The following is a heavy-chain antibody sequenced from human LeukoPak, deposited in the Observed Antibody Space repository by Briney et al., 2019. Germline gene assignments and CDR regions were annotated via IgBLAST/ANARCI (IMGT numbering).Heavy chain of an antibody. J-gene: IGHJ4*02. Sequence: GGSLRLSCAASGLTFINYWMHWVRQAPGKGLVWVSRVKGDGTSTIYADFVKGRFTISRDNAKNTLYLQMNSLRAEDTAVYFCARDYCSGGSCFFNWGQGTLVTVSS. CDR2: VKGDGTST. CDR3: ARDYCSGGSCFFN. CDR1: GLTFINYW. V-gene: IGHV3-74*01. D-gene: IGHD2-15*01.